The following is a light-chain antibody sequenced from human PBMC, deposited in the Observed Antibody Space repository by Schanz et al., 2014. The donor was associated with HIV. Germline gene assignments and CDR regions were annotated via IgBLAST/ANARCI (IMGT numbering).Light chain of an antibody. CDR1: QGINNY. J-gene: IGKJ1*01. Sequence: IQMTQSPSSLSASVGDRVAITCRASQGINNYLAWYQQKPGKVPKLLIYAASTLQSGVPSRFSGSGSGTDFTLTISSLQPEDFATYYCLQDYTYPWTFGQGTKVEIK. V-gene: IGKV1-6*01. CDR3: LQDYTYPWT. CDR2: AAS.